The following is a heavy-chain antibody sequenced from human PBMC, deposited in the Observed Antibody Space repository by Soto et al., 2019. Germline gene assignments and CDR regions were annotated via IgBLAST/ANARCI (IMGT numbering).Heavy chain of an antibody. J-gene: IGHJ4*02. Sequence: LSLTCTVSGGSISSGVYYWSWIRQHPGKGLEWIGYIYYSGSTYYNPSLKSRVTISVDTSKNQFSLKLSSVTAADTAVYYCARARINGDYDYWGQGTLVTVSS. CDR1: GGSISSGVYY. D-gene: IGHD4-17*01. CDR3: ARARINGDYDY. CDR2: IYYSGST. V-gene: IGHV4-31*03.